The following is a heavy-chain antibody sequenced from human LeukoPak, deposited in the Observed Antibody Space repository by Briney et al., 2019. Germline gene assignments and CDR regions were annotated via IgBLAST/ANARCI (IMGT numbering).Heavy chain of an antibody. Sequence: PGGSLRLSCAASGFTFSTYWVSWVRQAPGKGLEWVANIKQDGSEKYYVDSVKDRFTISRDNAKNSLYLQMNSLRVEDTAVYYCARNVYRTFDSWDQGTLVTVSS. J-gene: IGHJ4*02. CDR3: ARNVYRTFDS. V-gene: IGHV3-7*01. CDR1: GFTFSTYW. D-gene: IGHD1-14*01. CDR2: IKQDGSEK.